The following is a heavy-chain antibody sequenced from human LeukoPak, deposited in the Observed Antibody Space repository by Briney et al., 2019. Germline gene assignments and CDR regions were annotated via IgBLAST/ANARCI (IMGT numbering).Heavy chain of an antibody. V-gene: IGHV4-59*02. CDR2: IYSSGHT. CDR3: AREYSSGRLDY. CDR1: GGSVSTYY. D-gene: IGHD6-19*01. J-gene: IGHJ4*02. Sequence: SETLSLTCTVSGGSVSTYYWSWIRQPPGKGLEWIGYIYSSGHTNYNPSLNSRVTISLDTSTNQLSLRLSSVTAADTAVYYCAREYSSGRLDYWGQGTLVTVSS.